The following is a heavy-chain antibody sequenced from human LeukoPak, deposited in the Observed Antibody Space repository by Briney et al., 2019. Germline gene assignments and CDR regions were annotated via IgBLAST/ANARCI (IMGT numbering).Heavy chain of an antibody. CDR2: ISSSGSTI. CDR1: GFTFSSYE. J-gene: IGHJ4*02. Sequence: GGSLRLSCAASGFTFSSYEMNWVRQAPGKGLEWVSYISSSGSTIYYADSVKGRFTISRDNAKNSLYLQMNSLRAEDTAVYYCAREGLRYFDWLLSTFDYWGQGTLVTVSS. V-gene: IGHV3-48*03. CDR3: AREGLRYFDWLLSTFDY. D-gene: IGHD3-9*01.